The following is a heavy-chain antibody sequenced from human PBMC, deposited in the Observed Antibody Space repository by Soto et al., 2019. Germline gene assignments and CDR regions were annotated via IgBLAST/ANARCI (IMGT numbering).Heavy chain of an antibody. CDR2: INPSGGST. V-gene: IGHV1-46*01. J-gene: IGHJ6*02. Sequence: QVQLVQSGAEVKKPGASVKVSCKASGYTFTSYYMHWVRQAPGQGLEWMGIINPSGGSTSYAQTFQGRVTMTRDTSTRTVYMELSSLRSEDTAVYYCARKAMVRGFQRSYGMDVWGQGTTVTVSS. CDR1: GYTFTSYY. CDR3: ARKAMVRGFQRSYGMDV. D-gene: IGHD3-10*01.